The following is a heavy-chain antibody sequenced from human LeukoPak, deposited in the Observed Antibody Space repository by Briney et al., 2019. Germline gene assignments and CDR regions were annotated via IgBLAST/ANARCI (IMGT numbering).Heavy chain of an antibody. Sequence: PGGSLRLSCAASGFIFSSYAMSWVRQAPGKGLEWVSAISGSGGSTYYADSVKGRFTISRDNSKNTLYLQMNSLRAEDTAVYYCAKDLFALEPYNAYDYWGQGTLVTVSS. J-gene: IGHJ4*02. V-gene: IGHV3-23*01. CDR3: AKDLFALEPYNAYDY. D-gene: IGHD1-1*01. CDR2: ISGSGGST. CDR1: GFIFSSYA.